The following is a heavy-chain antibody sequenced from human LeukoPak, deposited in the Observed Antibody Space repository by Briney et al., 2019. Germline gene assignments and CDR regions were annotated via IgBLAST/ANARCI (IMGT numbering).Heavy chain of an antibody. CDR2: ISSEGGKT. Sequence: GGLVQPGGSLRISCSTSGFSFSSYAMHWVRQAPGKGLEYVSSISSEGGKTYYPDSVKGRFTISRDNSKSTLYLQMTSLRSEDTAVYYCVKDRWVDYWGQGILVTVSS. CDR1: GFSFSSYA. J-gene: IGHJ4*02. V-gene: IGHV3-64D*09. CDR3: VKDRWVDY. D-gene: IGHD4-23*01.